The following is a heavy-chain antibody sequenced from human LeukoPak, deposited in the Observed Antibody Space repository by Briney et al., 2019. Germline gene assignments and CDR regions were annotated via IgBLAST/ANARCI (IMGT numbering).Heavy chain of an antibody. CDR1: GYSFTSYW. CDR2: IYPGDSET. D-gene: IGHD2-15*01. Sequence: GESLKISCKGSGYSFTSYWIGWVRQMPGKGLEWMGIIYPGDSETRYSPSFQGQVTISADKSISTAYLQWSSLKASDTAMYYCARQTPPDCSGGSCYSDYYYYGMDVWGQGTTVTVSS. CDR3: ARQTPPDCSGGSCYSDYYYYGMDV. V-gene: IGHV5-51*01. J-gene: IGHJ6*02.